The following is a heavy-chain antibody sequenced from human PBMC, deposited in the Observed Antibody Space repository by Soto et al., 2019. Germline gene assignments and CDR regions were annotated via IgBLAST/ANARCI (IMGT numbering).Heavy chain of an antibody. Sequence: ASVKVSCKASGYTFTGHYMHWVRQAPGQGLEWMGWINPNSGGTNYAQKFQGRVTMTRDTSISTAYMELSRLRSDDTAVYYCATSVPPAVVGGSYGMDVWGQGTTVTVSS. CDR3: ATSVPPAVVGGSYGMDV. J-gene: IGHJ6*02. CDR1: GYTFTGHY. V-gene: IGHV1-2*02. D-gene: IGHD1-26*01. CDR2: INPNSGGT.